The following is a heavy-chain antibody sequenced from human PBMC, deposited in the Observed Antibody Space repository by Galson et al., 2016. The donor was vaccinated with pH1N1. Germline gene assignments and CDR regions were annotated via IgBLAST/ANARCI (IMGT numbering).Heavy chain of an antibody. CDR1: GFIFSNYG. Sequence: SLRLSCAASGFIFSNYGMHWARQGPGKGLEWVATTSYDGNDKYYADSVKGRFAISRDNPKNTLYLQMNSLRVEDTAVYFCAKTGGGHSGDPYRWGQGTLVTVSS. CDR3: AKTGGGHSGDPYR. D-gene: IGHD1-14*01. J-gene: IGHJ4*02. CDR2: TSYDGNDK. V-gene: IGHV3-30*18.